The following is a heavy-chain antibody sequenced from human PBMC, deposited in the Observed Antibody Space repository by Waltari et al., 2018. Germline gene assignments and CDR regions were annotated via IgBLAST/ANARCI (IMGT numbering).Heavy chain of an antibody. CDR2: MKRDGSST. CDR1: GFTFSRYW. D-gene: IGHD3-22*01. Sequence: EEQLVESGGGLAQPGESLRLSCAASGFTFSRYWMDWVRQAPGRGLVLVAPMKRDGSSTTYADSVKGRFTISRDNGKNTLYVQMNRLRAEDTAVYYCARVATKTYSSPVPGRPYYYGMDVWGQGTTVTVSS. V-gene: IGHV3-74*01. CDR3: ARVATKTYSSPVPGRPYYYGMDV. J-gene: IGHJ6*02.